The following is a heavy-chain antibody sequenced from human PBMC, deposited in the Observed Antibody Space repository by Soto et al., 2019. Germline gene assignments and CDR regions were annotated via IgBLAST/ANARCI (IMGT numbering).Heavy chain of an antibody. D-gene: IGHD3-9*01. Sequence: QVQLQQWGAGLLKPSETLSLTCAVYGGSFSGYYWSWIRQPPGKGLEWIGEINHSGSTNYNPSLKSRVTISVDTSKNKFALRLSSVTAADTAVYYCARGATIFGRGYAQLVGYYDYYMDVWGKGPTVTVSS. CDR2: INHSGST. CDR3: ARGATIFGRGYAQLVGYYDYYMDV. J-gene: IGHJ6*03. CDR1: GGSFSGYY. V-gene: IGHV4-34*01.